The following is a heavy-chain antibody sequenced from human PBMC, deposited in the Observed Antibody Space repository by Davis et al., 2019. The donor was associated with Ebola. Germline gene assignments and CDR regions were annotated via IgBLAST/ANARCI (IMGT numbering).Heavy chain of an antibody. Sequence: GESLKISCAASGFTFSSYGMHWVRQAPGKGLEWVAVISYDGSNKYYADSVKGRFTISRDNSKNTLYLQMNSLRAEDTAVYYCAKDGGLGTTSDAFDIWGQGTMVTVSS. V-gene: IGHV3-30*18. CDR3: AKDGGLGTTSDAFDI. CDR1: GFTFSSYG. D-gene: IGHD7-27*01. J-gene: IGHJ3*02. CDR2: ISYDGSNK.